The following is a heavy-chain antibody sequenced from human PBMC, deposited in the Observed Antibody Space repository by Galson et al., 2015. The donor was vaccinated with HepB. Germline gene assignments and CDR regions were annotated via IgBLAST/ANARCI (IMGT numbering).Heavy chain of an antibody. D-gene: IGHD2-2*01. CDR1: GFTFSSYS. Sequence: SLRLSCAASGFTFSSYSMNWVRQAPGKGLEWVSYISSSSSTIYYADSVKGRFTISRDNAKNSLYLQMNSLRDEDTAVYYCAREVAIVVPAAIAGSDYWGQGTLVTVSS. CDR2: ISSSSSTI. CDR3: AREVAIVVPAAIAGSDY. V-gene: IGHV3-48*02. J-gene: IGHJ4*02.